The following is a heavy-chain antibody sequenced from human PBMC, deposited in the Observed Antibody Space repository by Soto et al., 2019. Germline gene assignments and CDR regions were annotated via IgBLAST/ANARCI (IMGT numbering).Heavy chain of an antibody. CDR1: GFTFSSYG. J-gene: IGHJ6*04. CDR3: ARDVREYSDSSGSNGMDF. CDR2: IWYDGSNK. V-gene: IGHV3-33*01. Sequence: GGSLRLSCAASGFTFSSYGMHWVRQAPGKGLEWVAVIWYDGSNKYYADSVKGRFTISRDNSKNTLYLQINSLRAEDTAVYYCARDVREYSDSSGSNGMDFWGKGTTVPVPS. D-gene: IGHD3-22*01.